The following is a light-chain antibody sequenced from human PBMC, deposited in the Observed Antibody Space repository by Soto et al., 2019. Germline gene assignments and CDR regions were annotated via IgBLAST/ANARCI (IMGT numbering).Light chain of an antibody. Sequence: EIVLTQSPGTLSLSPGERATPSCRSSQSVSSGYLAWYQQKPGHAPRLLIYGASSRATGIPDRFSGSGSGTDFTLTISRLEPEDFAVYYCQQYGSSPQTVGQGTQVDIK. CDR1: QSVSSGY. V-gene: IGKV3-20*01. J-gene: IGKJ1*01. CDR3: QQYGSSPQT. CDR2: GAS.